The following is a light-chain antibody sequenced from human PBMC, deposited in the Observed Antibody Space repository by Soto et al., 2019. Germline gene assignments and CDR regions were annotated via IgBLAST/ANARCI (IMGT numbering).Light chain of an antibody. CDR3: QSYDSSLSGVV. Sequence: QSVLTQPPSVSGAPGQRVTISCTGSSSNIGADYDVHWYQHLPGTAPKLLIYSNTNRPSGVPDRFSGSNSGTSASLAITGLQAEDEADYYCQSYDSSLSGVVFGGGTKLTVL. J-gene: IGLJ2*01. CDR1: SSNIGADYD. V-gene: IGLV1-40*01. CDR2: SNT.